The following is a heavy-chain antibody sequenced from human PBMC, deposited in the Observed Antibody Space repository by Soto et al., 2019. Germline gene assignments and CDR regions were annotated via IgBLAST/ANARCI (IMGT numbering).Heavy chain of an antibody. CDR2: ISYDGSNK. D-gene: IGHD1-1*01. V-gene: IGHV3-30*18. Sequence: GGSLRLSCAASGFTFSSYGMHWVRQAPGKGLEWVAVISYDGSNKYYADSVKGRFTISRDNSKNTLYLQMNSLRAEDTAVYYCEKKNWNDAGFDYWGQGTLVTVSS. CDR1: GFTFSSYG. J-gene: IGHJ4*02. CDR3: EKKNWNDAGFDY.